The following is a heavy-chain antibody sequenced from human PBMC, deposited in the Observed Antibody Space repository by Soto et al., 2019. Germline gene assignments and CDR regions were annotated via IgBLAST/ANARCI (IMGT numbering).Heavy chain of an antibody. J-gene: IGHJ4*02. CDR2: IYYSGTT. CDR1: GDSVNSGNYY. V-gene: IGHV4-61*01. CDR3: ARGVVSATSSLDH. Sequence: PSETLSLTCTVSGDSVNSGNYYWTWIRQPPGKGLEWIGYIYYSGTTKYNPSLKSRVTLSVDKSQNQFSLKLTSVTAADTAVFYCARGVVSATSSLDHWGQGTLVTVSS. D-gene: IGHD2-15*01.